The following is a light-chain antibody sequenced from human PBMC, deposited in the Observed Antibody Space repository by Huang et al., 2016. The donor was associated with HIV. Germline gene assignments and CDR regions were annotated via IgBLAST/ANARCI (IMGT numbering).Light chain of an antibody. CDR1: QSVSTYY. CDR2: GTS. J-gene: IGKJ1*01. CDR3: QHYGSSPWT. V-gene: IGKV3-20*01. Sequence: EIVLTQSPGTLSLSPGERATLPCRASQSVSTYYLAWYQQKPGQAPGLLISGTSSRATGIPDRVSGSGSGTDFSLAISRLEAEDSAVYYCQHYGSSPWTFGQGTKVEIK.